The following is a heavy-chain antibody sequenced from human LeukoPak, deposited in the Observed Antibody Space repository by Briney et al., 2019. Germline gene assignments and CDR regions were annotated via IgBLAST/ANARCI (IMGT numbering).Heavy chain of an antibody. CDR2: IFYTGTT. CDR1: GGSVSGYY. CDR3: ARHDVVPVIRRGFDF. V-gene: IGHV4-59*08. D-gene: IGHD3-16*02. Sequence: SETLSLTCTVSGGSVSGYYWSWIRQPPGKGLEYIGYIFYTGTTLYSPSLKTRVTMSVDTSENQFSLKLSSVTAADTAVYYCARHDVVPVIRRGFDFWGQGILVTVSS. J-gene: IGHJ4*02.